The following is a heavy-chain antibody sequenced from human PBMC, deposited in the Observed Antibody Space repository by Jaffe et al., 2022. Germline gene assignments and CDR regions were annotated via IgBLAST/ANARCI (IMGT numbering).Heavy chain of an antibody. D-gene: IGHD2-15*01. V-gene: IGHV5-51*03. Sequence: EVQLVQSGAEVKKPGESLKISCKGSGYNFITTWIGWVRQMPGKGLEWMGIIYPGDSDTRYSPSFKGQVTISADKSINTAYLQWSSLKASDTAMYYCVRHGYCNGAHCDIDYWGQGTLVTVSS. CDR1: GYNFITTW. CDR3: VRHGYCNGAHCDIDY. CDR2: IYPGDSDT. J-gene: IGHJ4*02.